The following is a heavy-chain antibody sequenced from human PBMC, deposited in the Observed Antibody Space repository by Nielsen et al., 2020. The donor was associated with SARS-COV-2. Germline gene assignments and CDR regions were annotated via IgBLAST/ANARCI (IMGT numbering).Heavy chain of an antibody. CDR3: ARRNILDY. CDR2: IDYEGSLT. CDR1: GFGLSNYW. J-gene: IGHJ4*02. Sequence: GGSLRLSCAASGFGLSNYWMYWVRQSPEKGLMWAAHIDYEGSLTSYADSVKDRFTISRDNAKNIVYLQMNSLRVEDTAVYYCARRNILDYWGQGTLVTVSS. D-gene: IGHD3-9*01. V-gene: IGHV3-74*01.